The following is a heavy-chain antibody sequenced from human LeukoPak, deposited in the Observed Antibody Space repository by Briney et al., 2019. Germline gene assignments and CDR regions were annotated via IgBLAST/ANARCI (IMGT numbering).Heavy chain of an antibody. J-gene: IGHJ4*02. CDR1: GYSFTSYW. CDR2: IYPGDSDT. Sequence: GESLKISCKGSGYSFTSYWSGWVRQMPGKGLEWMGIIYPGDSDTRYSPSFQGQVTISADKSISTAYLQWSSLKASDTAMYYCAITTYYYDSSGYYSDYWGQGTLVTVSS. CDR3: AITTYYYDSSGYYSDY. V-gene: IGHV5-51*03. D-gene: IGHD3-22*01.